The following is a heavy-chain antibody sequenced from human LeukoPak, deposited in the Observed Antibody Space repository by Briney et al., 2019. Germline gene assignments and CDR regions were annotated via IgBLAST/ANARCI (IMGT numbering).Heavy chain of an antibody. CDR3: ARHDTAMATDYGMDV. Sequence: PGGSPRLSCAASGFTFSDYYMSWIRQAPGKGLEWVSYISSRGSTIYYADSVKGRFTISRDNAKNSLYLQMNSLRAEDTAVYYCARHDTAMATDYGMDVWGQGTTVTVSS. CDR2: ISSRGSTI. J-gene: IGHJ6*02. CDR1: GFTFSDYY. V-gene: IGHV3-11*01. D-gene: IGHD5-18*01.